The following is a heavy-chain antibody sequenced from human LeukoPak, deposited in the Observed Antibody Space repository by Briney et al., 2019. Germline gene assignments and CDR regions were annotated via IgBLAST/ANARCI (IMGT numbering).Heavy chain of an antibody. CDR1: GGSISSGSYY. CDR3: ASSIATFFDY. J-gene: IGHJ4*02. D-gene: IGHD6-6*01. CDR2: IYTSGST. Sequence: PSETVSHTCTVSGGSISSGSYYWRWIRQPAGKGLEWIGRIYTSGSTNYNPSLKSRVTISVDTSKNQFSLKLSSVTAADTAVYYCASSIATFFDYWGQGTLVTVSS. V-gene: IGHV4-61*02.